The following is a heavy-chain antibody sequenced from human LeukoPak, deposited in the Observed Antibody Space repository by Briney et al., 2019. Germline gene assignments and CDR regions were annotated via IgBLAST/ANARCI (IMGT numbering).Heavy chain of an antibody. Sequence: GGSLRLSCAASGFTFSSYAMHWVRQAPGKGLEWVAVISYDGSNKYYADSVKGRFTISRDNSKNTLYLQMNSLRAEDTAVYYCARDKRYFDWSGPFDYWGQGTLVTVSS. J-gene: IGHJ4*02. CDR1: GFTFSSYA. D-gene: IGHD3-9*01. V-gene: IGHV3-30-3*01. CDR2: ISYDGSNK. CDR3: ARDKRYFDWSGPFDY.